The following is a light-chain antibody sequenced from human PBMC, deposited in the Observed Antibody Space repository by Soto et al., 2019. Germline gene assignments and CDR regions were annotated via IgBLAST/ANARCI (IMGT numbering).Light chain of an antibody. CDR2: EVS. CDR1: SSDIGAYKY. J-gene: IGLJ3*02. V-gene: IGLV2-14*01. CDR3: SSYTSSTSWV. Sequence: QSALTQPASVSGSPGQSITISCTGTSSDIGAYKYVSWYQQHPGKAPKLMIYEVSHRPSGVSNRFSASKSGNTASLTISGLQAEDEADYYCSSYTSSTSWVFGGGTKVTVL.